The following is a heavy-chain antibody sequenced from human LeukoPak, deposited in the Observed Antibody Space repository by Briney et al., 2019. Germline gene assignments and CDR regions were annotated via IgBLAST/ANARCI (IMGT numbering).Heavy chain of an antibody. CDR3: ATEDSSDYYSFGY. Sequence: GGSLRLSCAGSGFTFSSYAMSWVRQAPGKGLEWVSAISESGGYTKYADPVKGRFTISRDNSKNTLYLQMNSLKAEDTAAYFCATEDSSDYYSFGYWGQGTLVTVSS. CDR1: GFTFSSYA. V-gene: IGHV3-23*01. D-gene: IGHD3-22*01. J-gene: IGHJ4*02. CDR2: ISESGGYT.